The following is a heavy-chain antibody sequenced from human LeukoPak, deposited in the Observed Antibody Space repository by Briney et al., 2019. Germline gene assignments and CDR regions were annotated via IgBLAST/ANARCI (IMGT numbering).Heavy chain of an antibody. J-gene: IGHJ4*02. V-gene: IGHV6-1*01. D-gene: IGHD3-10*01. CDR2: TYYRSRWGN. CDR3: VRDSDDYYWALDS. CDR1: GDSVSNNIAT. Sequence: SQTLSLTCAISGDSVSNNIATWNWVRQSPSRGLEWLGRTYYRSRWGNDYAISVKSRITINPDTSRNQFSLQLNSVTSEDTAVYYCVRDSDDYYWALDSWGQGTPVTVSS.